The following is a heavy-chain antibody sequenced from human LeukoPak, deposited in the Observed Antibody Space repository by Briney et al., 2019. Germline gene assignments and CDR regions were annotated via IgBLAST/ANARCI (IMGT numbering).Heavy chain of an antibody. V-gene: IGHV1-8*03. Sequence: ASVKVSCKASGYTFTNYDINWVRQATGQGLEWMGWMNPNSGNTGYAQKFQGRVTITRNTSISTAYMKLSSLRSEDTAVYYCARVRARSGYSVNWFDPWGQGTLVTVSS. CDR1: GYTFTNYD. CDR2: MNPNSGNT. CDR3: ARVRARSGYSVNWFDP. D-gene: IGHD3-22*01. J-gene: IGHJ5*02.